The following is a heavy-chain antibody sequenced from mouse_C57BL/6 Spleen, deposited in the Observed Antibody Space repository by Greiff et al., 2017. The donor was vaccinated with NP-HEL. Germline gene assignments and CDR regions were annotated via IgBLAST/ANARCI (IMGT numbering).Heavy chain of an antibody. CDR1: GYTFTSYW. V-gene: IGHV1-69*01. CDR2: IDPSDSYT. Sequence: QVQLQQPGAELVMPGASVKLSCKASGYTFTSYWMHWVKQRPGQGLEWIGEIDPSDSYTNYNQKFKGKSTLTVDKSSSTAYMQLSSLTSEDSAVYYCARGGITTVVAPAMDYWGQGTSVTVSS. J-gene: IGHJ4*01. D-gene: IGHD1-1*01. CDR3: ARGGITTVVAPAMDY.